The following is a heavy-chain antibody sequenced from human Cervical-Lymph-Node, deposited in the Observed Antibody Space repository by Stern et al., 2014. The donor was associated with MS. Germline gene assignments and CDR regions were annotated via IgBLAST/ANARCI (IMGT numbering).Heavy chain of an antibody. J-gene: IGHJ4*02. CDR3: AREGGSVVSIDY. CDR2: IYYSVST. CDR1: GGSISSGGYY. V-gene: IGHV4-31*03. Sequence: VQLVESGPGLVKPSQTLSLTCTVSGGSISSGGYYWSWIRQQPGKGLEWIGSIYYSVSTYYNPSLKIRVTISVDTSKNQFSLKLISVTAADTAVYYCAREGGSVVSIDYWGQGTLVTVSS. D-gene: IGHD3-10*01.